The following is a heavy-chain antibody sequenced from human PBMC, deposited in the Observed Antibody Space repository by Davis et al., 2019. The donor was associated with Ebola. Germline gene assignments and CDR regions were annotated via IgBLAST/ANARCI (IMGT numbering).Heavy chain of an antibody. D-gene: IGHD5-18*01. CDR1: GGSLRGHY. V-gene: IGHV4-34*01. CDR2: INHSGTT. Sequence: ETLSLTCAVYGGSLRGHYWSWFRQPPGKGLEWIGEINHSGTTNYDPSLKSRVTISVDTSKNQFSLKVTSVTAADTAVYYCARAGGDTVDYGMDVWGQGTTVTVSS. CDR3: ARAGGDTVDYGMDV. J-gene: IGHJ6*02.